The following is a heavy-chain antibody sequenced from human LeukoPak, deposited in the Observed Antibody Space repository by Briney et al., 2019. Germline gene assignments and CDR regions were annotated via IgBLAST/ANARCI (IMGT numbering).Heavy chain of an antibody. D-gene: IGHD3/OR15-3a*01. J-gene: IGHJ4*02. Sequence: SETLSLTCTVSGGSISSGGYYWSWIRQPPGRGLEWIGYITDSGRTTYNSSLKSRVTISLDTSKNQFSLKLTSVTAADTAVYFCAKNGGSWTFDYWGQGTLVTVSS. CDR2: ITDSGRT. V-gene: IGHV4-61*08. CDR1: GGSISSGGYY. CDR3: AKNGGSWTFDY.